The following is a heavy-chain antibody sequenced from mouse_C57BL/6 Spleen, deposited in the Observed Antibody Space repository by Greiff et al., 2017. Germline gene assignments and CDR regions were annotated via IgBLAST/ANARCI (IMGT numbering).Heavy chain of an antibody. CDR1: GFTFSDYG. CDR2: ISNLAYSI. J-gene: IGHJ4*01. CDR3: ARHEKDAMDY. V-gene: IGHV5-15*01. Sequence: EVKLVESGGGLVQPGGSLKLSCAASGFTFSDYGMAWVRQAPRKGPEWVAVISNLAYSIYYADTVTGRFTISRENAKNTLYLEMSSLRSEDTAMYYCARHEKDAMDYWGQGTSVTVSS.